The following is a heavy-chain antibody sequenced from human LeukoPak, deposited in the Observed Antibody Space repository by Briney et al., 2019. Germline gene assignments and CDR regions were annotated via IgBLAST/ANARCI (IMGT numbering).Heavy chain of an antibody. J-gene: IGHJ6*02. V-gene: IGHV3-66*01. CDR2: IYSGGST. Sequence: GGSLRLSCAASGFTVSSNYMSWVRQAPGKGLEWVSVIYSGGSTYYADSVKGRFTISRDNSKNTLYLQMNSLRAEDTAVYYCARVVAGYSSSWYVDYYGMDVWGQGTTVTVSS. CDR1: GFTVSSNY. D-gene: IGHD6-13*01. CDR3: ARVVAGYSSSWYVDYYGMDV.